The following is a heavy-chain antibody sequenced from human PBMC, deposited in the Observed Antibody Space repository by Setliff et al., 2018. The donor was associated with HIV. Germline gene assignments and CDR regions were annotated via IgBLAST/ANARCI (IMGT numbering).Heavy chain of an antibody. CDR3: ATHYYASGSFDH. J-gene: IGHJ4*02. CDR1: GASITSHN. V-gene: IGHV4-4*07. Sequence: PSETLSLTCSVSGASITSHNWSWIRQAAGKGLEWIGRIYTRGNTNYNPSLRSRVTMSVDTSKNQFSLKVTSVTAADTAVYYCATHYYASGSFDHWGQGTLVTVSS. D-gene: IGHD3-10*01. CDR2: IYTRGNT.